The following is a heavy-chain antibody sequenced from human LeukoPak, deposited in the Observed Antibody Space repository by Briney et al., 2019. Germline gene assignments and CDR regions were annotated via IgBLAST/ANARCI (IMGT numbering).Heavy chain of an antibody. CDR2: ISYDGSNK. CDR1: GFTFSSYA. CDR3: AKEVRYGDYGLDY. D-gene: IGHD4-17*01. V-gene: IGHV3-30*04. J-gene: IGHJ4*02. Sequence: GGSLRLSCAASGFTFSSYAMHWVRQAPGKGLEWVAVISYDGSNKYYADSVKGRFTISRDNSKNTLYLQMNSLRAEDTALYYCAKEVRYGDYGLDYWGQGTLVTVSS.